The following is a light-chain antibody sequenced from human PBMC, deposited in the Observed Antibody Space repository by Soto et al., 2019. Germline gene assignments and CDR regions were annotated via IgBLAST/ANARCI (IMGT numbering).Light chain of an antibody. CDR2: GAS. J-gene: IGKJ4*01. V-gene: IGKV3-20*01. Sequence: IVLTQSPGTLSLSPGERATLSCRASQSVTSNFLAWYQQKPGQAPRLLIYGASSRATGIPDRFSGSGSGTDFTLTISRLEPEDFVVYYCQQYGSSPFTFGGGTKVEIK. CDR1: QSVTSNF. CDR3: QQYGSSPFT.